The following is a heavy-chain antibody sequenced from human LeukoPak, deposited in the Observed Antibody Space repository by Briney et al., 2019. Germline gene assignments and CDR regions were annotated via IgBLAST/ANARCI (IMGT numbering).Heavy chain of an antibody. Sequence: GGSLRLSCAASGFTFSSYGMHWVRQAPGKGLEWVAVISYDGGNKYYADSVKGRFTISRDNSKNTLYLQMNSLRAEDTAVYYCAKVLDKWELLVPDYWGQGTLVTVSS. CDR1: GFTFSSYG. D-gene: IGHD1-26*01. CDR3: AKVLDKWELLVPDY. J-gene: IGHJ4*02. CDR2: ISYDGGNK. V-gene: IGHV3-30*18.